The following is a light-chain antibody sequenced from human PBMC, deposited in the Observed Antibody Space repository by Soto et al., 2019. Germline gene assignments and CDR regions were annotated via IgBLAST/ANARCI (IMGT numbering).Light chain of an antibody. V-gene: IGLV1-36*01. CDR2: YDD. CDR3: AAWDDSLNGQV. J-gene: IGLJ2*01. CDR1: SSNIGNNA. Sequence: QSVLTQPPSVSEAPRQRVTISCSGSSSNIGNNAVNWNQQLPGKAPKLLIYYDDLLPSGVSDRFSGSKSGTSASLAISGLQSEDEADYYCAAWDDSLNGQVFGGGTKVTVL.